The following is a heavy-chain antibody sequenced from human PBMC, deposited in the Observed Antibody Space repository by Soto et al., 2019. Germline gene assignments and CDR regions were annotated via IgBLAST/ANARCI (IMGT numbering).Heavy chain of an antibody. CDR3: ARDRGVGAPGAFDI. CDR1: GFTFSSYA. D-gene: IGHD1-26*01. J-gene: IGHJ3*02. V-gene: IGHV3-30-3*01. CDR2: ISYDGSNK. Sequence: GGSLRLSCAASGFTFSSYAMHWVRQAPGKGLEWVAVISYDGSNKYYADSVKGRFTISRDNSENTLYLQMNSLRAEDTAVYYCARDRGVGAPGAFDIWGQGTMVTVSS.